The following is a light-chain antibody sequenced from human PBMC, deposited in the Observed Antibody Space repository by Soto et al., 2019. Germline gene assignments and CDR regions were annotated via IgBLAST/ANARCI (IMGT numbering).Light chain of an antibody. CDR1: QSVRSDY. Sequence: EIVLTQSPGTLSLSPGERATLSCRASQSVRSDYLAWYQQKPGQAPRLLIYGASSRATGIPDRFSGSGSGTDFTLTISRLEPEDFAVYYCQQYGSTPELTFGGGTKVDIK. J-gene: IGKJ4*01. CDR3: QQYGSTPELT. V-gene: IGKV3-20*01. CDR2: GAS.